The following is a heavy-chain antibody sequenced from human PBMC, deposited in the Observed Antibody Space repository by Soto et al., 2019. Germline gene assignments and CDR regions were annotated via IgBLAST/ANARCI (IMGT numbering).Heavy chain of an antibody. CDR3: ARVAGYGSGSRHFAT. J-gene: IGHJ4*02. CDR2: SVAGSGHT. CDR1: DYAFSAFG. Sequence: QVQLVQSGAEVTKPGASVKLSCKTSDYAFSAFGLSWVRQAPGQGLQWMGWSVAGSGHTVYAQNFQGGVTVTTARSTNTGYMELRSLTSDATALYYCARVAGYGSGSRHFATWGQGTLVTVSS. D-gene: IGHD3-10*01. V-gene: IGHV1-18*01.